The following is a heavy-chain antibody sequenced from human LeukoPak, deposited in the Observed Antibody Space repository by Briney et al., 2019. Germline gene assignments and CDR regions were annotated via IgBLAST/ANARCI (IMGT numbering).Heavy chain of an antibody. J-gene: IGHJ6*02. V-gene: IGHV1-69*04. CDR2: IIPILCIA. D-gene: IGHD3-10*01. CDR3: AREQGPYYGSGSVYYYGMDV. CDR1: GGTFSSYA. Sequence: SVKVSCKASGGTFSSYAISWVRQAPGQGLEWMGRIIPILCIANYAQKFQGRVTITADKSTSTAYMELSNLRSEDTAVYYCAREQGPYYGSGSVYYYGMDVWGQGTTVTVSS.